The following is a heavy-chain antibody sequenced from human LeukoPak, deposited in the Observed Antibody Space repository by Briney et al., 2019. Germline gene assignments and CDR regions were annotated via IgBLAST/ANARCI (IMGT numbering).Heavy chain of an antibody. D-gene: IGHD2-15*01. CDR1: GFTFSSYS. J-gene: IGHJ4*02. CDR2: ISSSSSYI. CDR3: ASYRGYCSGGSCYDVVGVFDY. V-gene: IGHV3-21*01. Sequence: GGSLRLSCAASGFTFSSYSMNWVRQAPGKGLEWVSSISSSSSYIYYADSVKGRFTISRDNAKNSLYLQMNSLRAEDTAVYYCASYRGYCSGGSCYDVVGVFDYWGQGTLVTVSS.